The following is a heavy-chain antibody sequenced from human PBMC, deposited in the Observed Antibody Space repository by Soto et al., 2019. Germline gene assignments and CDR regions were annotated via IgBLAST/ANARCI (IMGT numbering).Heavy chain of an antibody. D-gene: IGHD4-17*01. CDR2: IYYSGST. CDR3: ASADYGDYVHYFDY. Sequence: PSETLSLTCTVSGGSISSSSYYWGWIRQPPGKGLEWIGSIYYSGSTYYNPSLKSRVTISVDTSKNQFSLKLSSVTAADTAVYYCASADYGDYVHYFDYWGQGTLVTVSS. V-gene: IGHV4-39*01. J-gene: IGHJ4*02. CDR1: GGSISSSSYY.